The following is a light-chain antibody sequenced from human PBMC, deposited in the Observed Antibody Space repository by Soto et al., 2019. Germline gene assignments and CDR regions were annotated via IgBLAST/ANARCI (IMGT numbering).Light chain of an antibody. V-gene: IGLV2-14*01. CDR2: EVS. CDR3: SSYTNSGTTYVV. J-gene: IGLJ2*01. Sequence: QSALTQPASVSGSPGQSITISCTGTSSDVGGYNYVSWYQQHPGKAPKLMIYEVSNRPSGVSNRFSGSKSGNTASLTISGLQAEDEADYYCSSYTNSGTTYVVFGGGTKMTVL. CDR1: SSDVGGYNY.